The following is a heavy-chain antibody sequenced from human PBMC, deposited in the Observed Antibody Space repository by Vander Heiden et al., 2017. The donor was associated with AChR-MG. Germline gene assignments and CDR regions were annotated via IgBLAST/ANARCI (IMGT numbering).Heavy chain of an antibody. D-gene: IGHD4-17*01. CDR1: GGSISGYY. V-gene: IGHV4-59*08. CDR3: ARHRQDSTDYYYFDQ. J-gene: IGHJ4*02. Sequence: QVQLQESGPGLVTPSETLSLTCTVSGGSISGYYWSWIRHPPGKGLEWIGYIYYRGDTNYNPSLKSRVTISVDTSKNQFSLRLTSVTAADTAVYHCARHRQDSTDYYYFDQWGQGTLVTVSS. CDR2: IYYRGDT.